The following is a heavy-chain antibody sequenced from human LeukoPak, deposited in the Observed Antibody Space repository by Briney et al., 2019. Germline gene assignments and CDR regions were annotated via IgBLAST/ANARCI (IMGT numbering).Heavy chain of an antibody. CDR2: IRSKTNTYAT. CDR1: GFTFSGSA. Sequence: PGGSLKLSCAASGFTFSGSAVHWVRQASGKGLEWVGRIRSKTNTYATAYAASVNGRFTISRDDSKNTSYLQMNSLKTEDTAVYYCTRLEGVAYGMDVWGQGTTVTVSS. J-gene: IGHJ6*02. V-gene: IGHV3-73*01. CDR3: TRLEGVAYGMDV.